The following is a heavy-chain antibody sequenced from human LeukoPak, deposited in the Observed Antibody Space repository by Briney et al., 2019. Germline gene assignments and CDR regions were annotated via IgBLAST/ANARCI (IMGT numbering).Heavy chain of an antibody. V-gene: IGHV3-23*01. D-gene: IGHD2-2*02. J-gene: IGHJ4*02. Sequence: PGGSLRLSCAASGFTFSSYVMSWVRQAPGKGLEWVSTITGSGINTYYADSVKGRFTISRDNSKNTLYLQMNSLRAEDTAVYYCAKDLTTSCYSPIDYWGQGTLVTVSS. CDR1: GFTFSSYV. CDR2: ITGSGINT. CDR3: AKDLTTSCYSPIDY.